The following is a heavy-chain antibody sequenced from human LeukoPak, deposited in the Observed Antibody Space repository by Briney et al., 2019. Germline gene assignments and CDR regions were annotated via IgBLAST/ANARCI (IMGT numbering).Heavy chain of an antibody. J-gene: IGHJ6*02. CDR3: ARSYYGLGTSYGMDV. Sequence: GGSLRLSCAVSGFTFSRHWMSWVRQAPGKGLEWLANIKQDGSEKYYVDSVEGRFTISRDSAKNSLYLQMNSLRAEDTAVYYCARSYYGLGTSYGMDVWGQGTTVTVSS. CDR2: IKQDGSEK. CDR1: GFTFSRHW. V-gene: IGHV3-7*01. D-gene: IGHD3-10*01.